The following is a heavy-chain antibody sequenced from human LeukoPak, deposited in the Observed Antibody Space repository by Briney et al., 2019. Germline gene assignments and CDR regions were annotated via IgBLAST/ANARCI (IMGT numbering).Heavy chain of an antibody. CDR2: ISGSGGST. V-gene: IGHV3-23*01. D-gene: IGHD1-26*01. J-gene: IGHJ4*02. CDR3: AKAGSGSYYGMESHFDY. Sequence: GGSLRLSCAASGFTFSSYAMSWVRQAPGKGLEWVSAISGSGGSTYYADSVKGRFTISRDNSKNTLYLQMNSLRAEDTAVYYCAKAGSGSYYGMESHFDYWGQGTLVTGSS. CDR1: GFTFSSYA.